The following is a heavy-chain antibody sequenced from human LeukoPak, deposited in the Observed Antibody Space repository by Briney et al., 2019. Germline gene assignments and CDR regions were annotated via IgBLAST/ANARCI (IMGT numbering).Heavy chain of an antibody. CDR3: ARDYYDSSGYLRDY. J-gene: IGHJ4*02. Sequence: ASVKVSCKASGYTFTSYGISWVRQAPGQGLEWMGWVSAYNGNTNYAQKLQGRITMTTDTSTSTAYMDLRSLRSDDTAVYYCARDYYDSSGYLRDYWGQGTLVTVSS. CDR2: VSAYNGNT. CDR1: GYTFTSYG. V-gene: IGHV1-18*01. D-gene: IGHD3-22*01.